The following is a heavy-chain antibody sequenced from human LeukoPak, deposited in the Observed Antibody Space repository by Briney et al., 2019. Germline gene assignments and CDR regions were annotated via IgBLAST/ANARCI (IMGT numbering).Heavy chain of an antibody. CDR2: TYYRSKWYN. D-gene: IGHD3-22*01. J-gene: IGHJ4*02. V-gene: IGHV6-1*01. CDR3: ARLRESFTMMENFDY. CDR1: GDSVSSNSVA. Sequence: SQTLSLTCAISGDSVSSNSVAWHWLRQSPSRGLEWLGRTYYRSKWYNDYAVSVKSRITINPDASKNQFSLHLNSVTPEDTAVYYCARLRESFTMMENFDYWGQGTLVTVSS.